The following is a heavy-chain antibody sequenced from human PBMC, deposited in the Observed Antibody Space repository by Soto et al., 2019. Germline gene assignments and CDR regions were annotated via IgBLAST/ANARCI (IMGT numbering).Heavy chain of an antibody. V-gene: IGHV3-30-3*01. D-gene: IGHD6-13*01. J-gene: IGHJ5*02. Sequence: GALRLSCAASGFTFSSYAMHWVRQAPGKGLEWVAVISYDGSNKYYADSVKGRFTISRDNSKNTLYLQMNSLRAEDTAVYYCATLGGFSSWSKEDWFDPWGQGTLVTVSS. CDR2: ISYDGSNK. CDR1: GFTFSSYA. CDR3: ATLGGFSSWSKEDWFDP.